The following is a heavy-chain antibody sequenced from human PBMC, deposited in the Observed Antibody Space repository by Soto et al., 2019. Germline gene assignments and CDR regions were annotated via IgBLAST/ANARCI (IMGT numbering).Heavy chain of an antibody. CDR2: IYYSGST. Sequence: SETLSLTCTVSGGSISSYYWSWIRQPPGKGLEWIGYIYYSGSTNYNPSLKSRVTISVDTSKNQFSLKLSSVTAADTAVYYCARGFYQLTPIYYFDYLGQGTLVTGS. D-gene: IGHD2-2*01. CDR1: GGSISSYY. J-gene: IGHJ4*02. CDR3: ARGFYQLTPIYYFDY. V-gene: IGHV4-59*01.